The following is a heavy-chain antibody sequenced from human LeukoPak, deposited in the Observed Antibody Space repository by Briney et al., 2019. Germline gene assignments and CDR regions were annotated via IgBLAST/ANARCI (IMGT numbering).Heavy chain of an antibody. D-gene: IGHD3-22*01. CDR3: TTYRYSYDVTGYSYFDY. CDR1: GFTFSSYA. V-gene: IGHV3-23*01. Sequence: GSLRLSCAASGFTFSSYAMSWVRQAPGKGLEWVSAISGSGGSTYYADSVKGRFTISRDNSKNTLYLQMNSLRAEDTAVYYCTTYRYSYDVTGYSYFDYWGQGIPVTVSS. J-gene: IGHJ4*02. CDR2: ISGSGGST.